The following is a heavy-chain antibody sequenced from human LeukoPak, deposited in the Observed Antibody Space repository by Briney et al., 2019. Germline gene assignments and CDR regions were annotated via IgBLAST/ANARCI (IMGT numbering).Heavy chain of an antibody. CDR3: AKDTYGDYGGDWFDP. CDR2: IRYDGNKK. Sequence: PGGSLRLSCAASGFTFSNYGIHWVRQAPGKGLEGGAFIRYDGNKKYYADSVKGRFTISRDDSKNTVYLQMNSLRAEDMAVYYCAKDTYGDYGGDWFDPWGQGTLVTVSS. CDR1: GFTFSNYG. V-gene: IGHV3-30*02. D-gene: IGHD4-17*01. J-gene: IGHJ5*02.